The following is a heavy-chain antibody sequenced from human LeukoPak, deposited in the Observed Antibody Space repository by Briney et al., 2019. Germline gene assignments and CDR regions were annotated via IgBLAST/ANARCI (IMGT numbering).Heavy chain of an antibody. CDR1: GFTFSSYA. D-gene: IGHD6-19*01. Sequence: PGGSLRLSCAASGFTFSSYAMSWVRQAPGKGLEWVSYISSSSNLIYYADSVKGRFTISRDNAKNSLYLQMNSLGAEDTAVYYCARDDRITVAARGFPKDCWGQGTLDTVSS. CDR3: ARDDRITVAARGFPKDC. J-gene: IGHJ4*02. CDR2: ISSSSNLI. V-gene: IGHV3-48*01.